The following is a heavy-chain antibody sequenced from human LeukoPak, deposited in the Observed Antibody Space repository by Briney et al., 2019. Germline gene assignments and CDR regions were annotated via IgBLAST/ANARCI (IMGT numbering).Heavy chain of an antibody. CDR1: GFTFSDYW. Sequence: GGSLRLSCATSGFTFSDYWMTWVRQAPGERLEWVASIKEDGSEKHYVDAVKGRFTISRDNAKKSLYLQMSSLRTEDTAVHYCATNPPFYDRYFDRWGQGTLVTVSS. D-gene: IGHD2/OR15-2a*01. J-gene: IGHJ4*02. CDR2: IKEDGSEK. CDR3: ATNPPFYDRYFDR. V-gene: IGHV3-7*01.